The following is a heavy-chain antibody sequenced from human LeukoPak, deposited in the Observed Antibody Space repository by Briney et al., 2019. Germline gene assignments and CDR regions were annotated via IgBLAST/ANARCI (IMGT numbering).Heavy chain of an antibody. Sequence: PGGSLRLSCGASGFTFSTYWMHWVRQAPGKGLVWVSRINTDGSSISYADSVRGRFTISRDNAKNSLYLQMNSLRAEDTAVYYCARATSFDYWGQGTLVTVSS. CDR1: GFTFSTYW. CDR2: INTDGSSI. CDR3: ARATSFDY. V-gene: IGHV3-74*01. J-gene: IGHJ4*02.